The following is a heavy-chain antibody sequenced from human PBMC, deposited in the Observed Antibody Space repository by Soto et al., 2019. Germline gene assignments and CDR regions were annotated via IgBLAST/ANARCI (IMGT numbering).Heavy chain of an antibody. J-gene: IGHJ4*02. CDR2: IFHSGST. D-gene: IGHD5-12*01. V-gene: IGHV4-39*01. Sequence: QLQLQESGPRLVKPAETLSLTCIVSGGSFSSSTYYGGWIRQPPGKGLEWIGSIFHSGSTYYNPSLKSRVTLSVDTSKNRFYLRLSSVTAAGTAVYYCASAPGFNLFDSWGQGTLVTVSS. CDR1: GGSFSSSTYY. CDR3: ASAPGFNLFDS.